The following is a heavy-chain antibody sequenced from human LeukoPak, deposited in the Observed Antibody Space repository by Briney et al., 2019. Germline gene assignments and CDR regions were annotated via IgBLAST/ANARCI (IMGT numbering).Heavy chain of an antibody. V-gene: IGHV3-23*01. CDR2: VTGGGTGT. Sequence: GGSLRPSCAASGLTFSNYGMYWVRQAPGEGLEWVSAVTGGGTGTYYADSVKGRFTISRDNSKNTLYPQMNSLRAEDTAVYFCAKRYYGSETYFALDIWGQGTVVTVSS. D-gene: IGHD3-10*01. CDR3: AKRYYGSETYFALDI. CDR1: GLTFSNYG. J-gene: IGHJ3*02.